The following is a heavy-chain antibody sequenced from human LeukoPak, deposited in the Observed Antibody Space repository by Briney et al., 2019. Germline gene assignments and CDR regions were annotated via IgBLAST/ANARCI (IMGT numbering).Heavy chain of an antibody. D-gene: IGHD3-10*02. V-gene: IGHV3-7*01. J-gene: IGHJ6*04. CDR3: AELGITMIGGV. Sequence: GGSLRLSCTASGFTFTTYWMSWVRHPPGKGLEWVANIKQDGTEKYYADSVKGRFTISRDNAKNSLYLQMNSLRAEDTAVYYCAELGITMIGGVWGKGTTVTISS. CDR1: GFTFTTYW. CDR2: IKQDGTEK.